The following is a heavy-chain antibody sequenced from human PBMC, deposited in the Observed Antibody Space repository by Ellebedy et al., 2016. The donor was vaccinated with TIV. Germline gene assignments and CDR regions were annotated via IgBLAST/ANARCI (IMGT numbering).Heavy chain of an antibody. Sequence: GGSLRLSXAASGFTFDDYTMHWVRQAPGKGLEWVSLISWDGGSTYYADSVKGRFTISRDNSKNSLYLQMNSLRTEDTALYYCARSWGLGKVADYYYGMDVWGQGTTVTVSS. CDR1: GFTFDDYT. D-gene: IGHD3-16*01. CDR2: ISWDGGST. CDR3: ARSWGLGKVADYYYGMDV. J-gene: IGHJ6*02. V-gene: IGHV3-43*01.